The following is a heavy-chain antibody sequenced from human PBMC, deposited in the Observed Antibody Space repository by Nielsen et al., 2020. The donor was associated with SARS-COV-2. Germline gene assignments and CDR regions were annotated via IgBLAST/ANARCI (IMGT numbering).Heavy chain of an antibody. CDR3: ARDDYDYVWGSYRSHWFDP. CDR2: INPNSGGT. CDR1: GYTFTGYY. Sequence: ASVKVSCKASGYTFTGYYMHWVRQAPGQGLEWMGRINPNSGGTNYAQKFQDRVTMTRDTSISTAYMELSRLRSDDTAVYYCARDDYDYVWGSYRSHWFDPWGQGTLVTVSS. J-gene: IGHJ5*02. V-gene: IGHV1-2*06. D-gene: IGHD3-16*02.